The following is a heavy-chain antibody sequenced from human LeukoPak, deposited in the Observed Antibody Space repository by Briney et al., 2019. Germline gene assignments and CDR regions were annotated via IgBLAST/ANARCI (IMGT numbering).Heavy chain of an antibody. V-gene: IGHV4-4*07. D-gene: IGHD1-26*01. CDR3: ARDEIVGSTFDTFDI. CDR2: IYTSGST. Sequence: KPSETLSLTCTVSGDSISSFHWSWIRQPAGKGLEWIGRIYTSGSTNYNPSLKSRVTMSVDTSKNQFSLRLNSVTAADTAVYYCARDEIVGSTFDTFDIWGQGTMVTVSS. J-gene: IGHJ3*02. CDR1: GDSISSFH.